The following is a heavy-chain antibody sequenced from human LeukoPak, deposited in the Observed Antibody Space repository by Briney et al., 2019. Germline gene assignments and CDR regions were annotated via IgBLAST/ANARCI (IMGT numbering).Heavy chain of an antibody. CDR2: ISGDGGST. CDR1: GFTFDDTA. V-gene: IGHV3-43*02. Sequence: GGSLRLSCAASGFTFDDTAMHWVRQAPGKGLEWVSLISGDGGSTYYEDSVKGRFTISRDNSKNSLFLQMNSLRTEDTALYYCAKDISCYGGSCFSHFDYWGQGTLVTVSS. D-gene: IGHD2-15*01. J-gene: IGHJ4*02. CDR3: AKDISCYGGSCFSHFDY.